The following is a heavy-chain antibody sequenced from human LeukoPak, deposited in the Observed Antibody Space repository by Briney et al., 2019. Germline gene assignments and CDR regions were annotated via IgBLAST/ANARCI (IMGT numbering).Heavy chain of an antibody. CDR2: IIPIFGTA. Sequence: SVKVSCKTSGGTFSSYAISWVRQAPGQGLEWMGGIIPIFGTANYAQKFQGRVTITADESTSTAYMELSSLRSEDTAVYYCARDGSGYYSHYYYYMDVWGKGTTVTISS. V-gene: IGHV1-69*13. CDR3: ARDGSGYYSHYYYYMDV. J-gene: IGHJ6*03. CDR1: GGTFSSYA. D-gene: IGHD3-22*01.